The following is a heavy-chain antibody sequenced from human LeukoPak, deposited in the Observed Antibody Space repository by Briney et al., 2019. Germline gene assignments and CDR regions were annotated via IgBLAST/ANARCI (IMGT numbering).Heavy chain of an antibody. CDR3: ARVSQQNTIFGVVIIRLDAFDI. Sequence: GGSLRLSCAASGFTFSSYRMNWVRQAPGKGLEWVSSISSSSSYIYYADSVKGRFTISRDNAKNSLYLQMNSLRAEDTAVYYCARVSQQNTIFGVVIIRLDAFDIWGQGTMVTVSS. J-gene: IGHJ3*02. V-gene: IGHV3-21*01. D-gene: IGHD3-3*01. CDR2: ISSSSSYI. CDR1: GFTFSSYR.